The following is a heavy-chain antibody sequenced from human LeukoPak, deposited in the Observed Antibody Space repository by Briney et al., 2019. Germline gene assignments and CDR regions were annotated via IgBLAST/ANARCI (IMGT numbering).Heavy chain of an antibody. J-gene: IGHJ4*02. Sequence: ASVKVSCKASGYTFTSYGISWVRQAPGQGLEWMGWISAYNGNTNYAQKLQGRVTMTTDTSTSTAYMELRSLGSDDTAVYYCARGGGGHCSSTSCPTPDYWGQGTLVTVSS. CDR2: ISAYNGNT. V-gene: IGHV1-18*04. CDR3: ARGGGGHCSSTSCPTPDY. D-gene: IGHD2-2*01. CDR1: GYTFTSYG.